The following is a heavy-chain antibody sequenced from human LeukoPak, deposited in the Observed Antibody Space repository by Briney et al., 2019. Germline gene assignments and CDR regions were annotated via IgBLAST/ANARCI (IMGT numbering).Heavy chain of an antibody. J-gene: IGHJ4*02. V-gene: IGHV4-39*01. CDR1: GGSISSETYY. CDR2: IHYSGST. D-gene: IGHD2-2*01. CDR3: ARHDCSSTNCRCFDY. Sequence: SETLSLTCNVSGGSISSETYYWAWIRQPPGKGLEWIGSIHYSGSTYDIAALKSRLTISVDTSKSQFSLRLSSVTAADTAVYYCARHDCSSTNCRCFDYWGQGTLVTVSS.